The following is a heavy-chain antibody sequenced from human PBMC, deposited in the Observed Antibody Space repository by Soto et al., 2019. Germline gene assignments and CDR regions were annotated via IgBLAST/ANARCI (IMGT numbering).Heavy chain of an antibody. J-gene: IGHJ4*02. Sequence: QVQLQESGPGLVKPSQTLSLTCTVSGGSISSGDYYWSWIRQPPGKGLEWIGYIYYSGSTYYNPSLKSRVTISVDTSRNQVSLTLSSVTAADTAVYYGARVRYSGYDAPFDYWGQGTLVTVSS. D-gene: IGHD5-12*01. CDR1: GGSISSGDYY. CDR2: IYYSGST. CDR3: ARVRYSGYDAPFDY. V-gene: IGHV4-30-4*01.